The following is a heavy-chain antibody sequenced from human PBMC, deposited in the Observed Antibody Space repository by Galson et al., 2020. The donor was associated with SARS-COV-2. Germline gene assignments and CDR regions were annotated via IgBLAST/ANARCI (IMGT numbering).Heavy chain of an antibody. Sequence: ASVKVSCKASGYTFTSYDINWVRQATGQGLEWMGWMNPNSGNTGYAQKFQGRVTITRNTSISTAYMELSSLRSEDTAVYYCARGPSIAVAGTPYYFDYWGQGTLVTVSS. J-gene: IGHJ4*02. CDR2: MNPNSGNT. CDR3: ARGPSIAVAGTPYYFDY. CDR1: GYTFTSYD. V-gene: IGHV1-8*03. D-gene: IGHD6-19*01.